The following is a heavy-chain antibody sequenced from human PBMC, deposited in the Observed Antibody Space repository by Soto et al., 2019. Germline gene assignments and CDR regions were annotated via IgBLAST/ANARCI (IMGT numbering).Heavy chain of an antibody. J-gene: IGHJ6*02. CDR2: IYWDDDK. CDR1: GFSLSTDGLG. CDR3: VHSRCGGDCLRSYSSHYYYGMDV. Sequence: QITLKESGPTLVKPTQTLTLTCTFSGFSLSTDGLGVGWIRQPPGEALEWLALIYWDDDKRYSPSLRSRLTIIKDTSKNQVVLILTNMDPVDTATYYCVHSRCGGDCLRSYSSHYYYGMDVWGQGTTVTVSS. D-gene: IGHD2-21*02. V-gene: IGHV2-5*02.